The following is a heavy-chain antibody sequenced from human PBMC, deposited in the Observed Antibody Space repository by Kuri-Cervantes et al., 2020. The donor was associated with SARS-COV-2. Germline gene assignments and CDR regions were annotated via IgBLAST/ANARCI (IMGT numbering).Heavy chain of an antibody. V-gene: IGHV4-59*05. J-gene: IGHJ4*02. CDR2: IYYSGST. Sequence: ESLKISCTVSGGSITSYYWSWIRQPPGKGLEWIGSIYYSGSTYYNPSLKSRVTISVDTSKNQFSLKLSSVTAADTAVYYCAGHNYDFWSGPVDYWGQGTLVTVSS. CDR1: GGSITSYY. CDR3: AGHNYDFWSGPVDY. D-gene: IGHD3-3*01.